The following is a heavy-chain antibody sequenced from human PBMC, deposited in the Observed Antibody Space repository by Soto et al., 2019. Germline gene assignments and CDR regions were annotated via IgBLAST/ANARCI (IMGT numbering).Heavy chain of an antibody. CDR1: GYTFTSYD. V-gene: IGHV1-8*01. J-gene: IGHJ4*02. CDR2: MNPNSGNT. D-gene: IGHD3-22*01. Sequence: QVQLVQSGAEVKKPGASVKVSCKASGYTFTSYDINWVRQATGQGLEWMGWMNPNSGNTGYAQKFQGRVTMTRNTSISTAYMELSSLRSEDTAGYYCARAVHYYYDSSGYYYGVFYFDYWGQGTLVTVSS. CDR3: ARAVHYYYDSSGYYYGVFYFDY.